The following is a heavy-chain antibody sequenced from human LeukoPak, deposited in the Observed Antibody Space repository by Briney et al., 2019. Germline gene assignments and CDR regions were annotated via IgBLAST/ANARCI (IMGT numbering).Heavy chain of an antibody. V-gene: IGHV1-2*02. CDR1: GYTFTSYG. CDR2: INPKIGGT. Sequence: ASVKVSCKASGYTFTSYGISWVRQAPGQGLEWMGYINPKIGGTNYAQRFQGRVSMTRDTSITTAYMELRRVTSDDTAVYYCARDSSRRPQIYDIATSFSTDSWGQGTLVTVSS. CDR3: ARDSSRRPQIYDIATSFSTDS. D-gene: IGHD3-9*01. J-gene: IGHJ4*02.